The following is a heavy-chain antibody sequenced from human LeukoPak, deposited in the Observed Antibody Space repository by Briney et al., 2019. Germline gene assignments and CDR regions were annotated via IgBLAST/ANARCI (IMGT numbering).Heavy chain of an antibody. V-gene: IGHV3-11*01. J-gene: IGHJ4*02. CDR1: GFTFSDYS. D-gene: IGHD3-10*01. CDR2: INTSGNTI. CDR3: AKVLNYYGSGYFDY. Sequence: GGSLRLSCAASGFTFSDYSMTWIRQAPGKGLEWVSDINTSGNTIYYADSVKGRFTVSRDNSKNTLYLQMNSLRAEDTAVYYCAKVLNYYGSGYFDYWGQGTLVTVSS.